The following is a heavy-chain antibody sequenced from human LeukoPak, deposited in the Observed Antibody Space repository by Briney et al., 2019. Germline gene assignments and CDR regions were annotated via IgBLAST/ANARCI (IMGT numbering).Heavy chain of an antibody. Sequence: PGGSLRLSCAASGFTFSTYAVSWVRQAPGKGLEWVSLISGSGGITYYADSVKGRFTISRDNSKNTLYLQMDSLRAEDTAIYYCAKKVSSSGGPYYSDYWGQGTLVTVSS. V-gene: IGHV3-23*01. D-gene: IGHD6-19*01. CDR2: ISGSGGIT. CDR3: AKKVSSSGGPYYSDY. J-gene: IGHJ4*02. CDR1: GFTFSTYA.